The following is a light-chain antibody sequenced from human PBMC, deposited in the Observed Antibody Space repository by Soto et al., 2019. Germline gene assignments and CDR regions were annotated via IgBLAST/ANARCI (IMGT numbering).Light chain of an antibody. CDR2: GNS. V-gene: IGLV1-40*01. CDR3: LSYDSSLSGSV. CDR1: SSNIGEGYD. Sequence: QPVLTQPPSVSGAPGQRVTISCTGSSSNIGEGYDVHWYQHLPGTAPKLLIYGNSNRPSGVPDRFSGSKSGTSASLAITGLQAEDEADYYCLSYDSSLSGSVFGGGTKLTVL. J-gene: IGLJ2*01.